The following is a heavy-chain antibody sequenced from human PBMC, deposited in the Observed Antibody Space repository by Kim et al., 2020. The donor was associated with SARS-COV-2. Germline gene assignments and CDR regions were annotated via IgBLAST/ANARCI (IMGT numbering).Heavy chain of an antibody. D-gene: IGHD6-13*01. V-gene: IGHV4-31*02. Sequence: SRVTISVDTSKNQFSLKLSSVTAADTAVYYCARDADSSSWSDYYYGMDVWGQGATVTVSS. CDR3: ARDADSSSWSDYYYGMDV. J-gene: IGHJ6*02.